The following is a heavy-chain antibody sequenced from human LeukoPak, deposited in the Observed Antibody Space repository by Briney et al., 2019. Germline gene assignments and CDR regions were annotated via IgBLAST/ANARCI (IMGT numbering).Heavy chain of an antibody. CDR1: GFTFSSYS. J-gene: IGHJ5*02. CDR3: AREKYAGYSSGWYGSKFDP. Sequence: GGSLRLSCAASGFTFSSYSMNWVRQAPGRGLGWVSSISSSSSYIYYADSVKGRFTISRDNAKNSLYLQMNSLRAEDTAVYYCAREKYAGYSSGWYGSKFDPWGQGTLVTVSS. CDR2: ISSSSSYI. V-gene: IGHV3-21*01. D-gene: IGHD6-19*01.